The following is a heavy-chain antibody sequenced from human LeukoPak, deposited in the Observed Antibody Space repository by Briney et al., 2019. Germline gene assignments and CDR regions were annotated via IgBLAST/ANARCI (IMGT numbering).Heavy chain of an antibody. J-gene: IGHJ4*02. CDR1: GGSISSSSYY. D-gene: IGHD6-19*01. Sequence: KASETLSLTCTVSGGSISSSSYYWGWIRQPPGKGLEWIGSIYYSGSTYYNPSLKSRVTISVDTSKNQFSLKLSSVTAADTAVYYCARHSWGWYDFDYWGQGTLVTVSS. CDR2: IYYSGST. V-gene: IGHV4-39*01. CDR3: ARHSWGWYDFDY.